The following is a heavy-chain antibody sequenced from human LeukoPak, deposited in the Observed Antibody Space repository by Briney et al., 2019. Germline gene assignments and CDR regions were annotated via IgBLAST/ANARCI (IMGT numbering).Heavy chain of an antibody. CDR2: MRNDGSEI. V-gene: IGHV3-30*02. D-gene: IGHD3-16*02. CDR3: AKDGGRYRFDY. CDR1: GFPFNYYN. Sequence: AGGSLRLSCAAPGFPFNYYNIHWVRQAPGKGLEWVAFMRNDGSEIHYADSVKGRFTISRDNSKNSLYLQMNSLRVEDTAVYFCAKDGGRYRFDYWGQGTLVTASS. J-gene: IGHJ4*02.